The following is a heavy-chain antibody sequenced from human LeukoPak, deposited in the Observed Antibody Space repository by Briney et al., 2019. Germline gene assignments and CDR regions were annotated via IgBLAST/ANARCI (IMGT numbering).Heavy chain of an antibody. CDR2: ISYSGST. D-gene: IGHD3-22*01. Sequence: SETLSLTCTVSGGSISSGGYYWSWIRQHPGEGLKWLGYISYSGSTYYNPSLKSRLTISVDTSKNQFSLRLSSVTAADTAVYYCARDRSDSSGYYALTYWGQGSLVTVSS. V-gene: IGHV4-31*03. CDR1: GGSISSGGYY. CDR3: ARDRSDSSGYYALTY. J-gene: IGHJ4*02.